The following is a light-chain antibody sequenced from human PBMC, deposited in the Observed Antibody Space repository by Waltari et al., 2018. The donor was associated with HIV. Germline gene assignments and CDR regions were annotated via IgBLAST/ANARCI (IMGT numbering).Light chain of an antibody. CDR1: SSDVGGYNY. CDR2: EVS. Sequence: PGQSITISSTGTSSDVGGYNYVSWYQQQPGKAPKLMISEVSNRPSGVTTRFSGSKSGNTASLTISGLQVDDEADYYCSSYTSSSTLYVFGTGTKVTVL. J-gene: IGLJ1*01. V-gene: IGLV2-14*01. CDR3: SSYTSSSTLYV.